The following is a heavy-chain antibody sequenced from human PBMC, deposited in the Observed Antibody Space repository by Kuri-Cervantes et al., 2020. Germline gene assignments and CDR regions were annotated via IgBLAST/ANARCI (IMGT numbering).Heavy chain of an antibody. CDR3: AKDLISRFHWFDP. J-gene: IGHJ5*02. V-gene: IGHV3-7*03. CDR1: GFTVSSNY. CDR2: IKKDGSEK. D-gene: IGHD3-3*01. Sequence: GESLKISCAASGFTVSSNYMSWVRQAPGKGLEWVANIKKDGSEKYYVDSVRGRFTISRDNAKNSLHLQMDSLRAEDTAVYYCAKDLISRFHWFDPWGQGTLVTVSS.